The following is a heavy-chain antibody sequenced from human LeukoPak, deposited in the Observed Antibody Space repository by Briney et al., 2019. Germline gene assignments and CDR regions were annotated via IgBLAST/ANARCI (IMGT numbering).Heavy chain of an antibody. Sequence: ASVKVSCKAYGYTFISYDMNWVRQAPGQGLEWMGWMNPNSGDTGYAQKFQGRVTMTRNTSINSAYMELSSLRSEDTAVYYCARGVLLWFGVIWGQGTMVTVSS. CDR2: MNPNSGDT. V-gene: IGHV1-8*01. CDR1: GYTFISYD. J-gene: IGHJ3*02. CDR3: ARGVLLWFGVI. D-gene: IGHD3-10*01.